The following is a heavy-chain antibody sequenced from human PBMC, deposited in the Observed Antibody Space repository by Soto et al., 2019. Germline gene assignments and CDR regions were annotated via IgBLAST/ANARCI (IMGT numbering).Heavy chain of an antibody. Sequence: VASVKVSCKASGGTFSSYAISWVRQAPGQGLEWMGGIIPIFGTANYAQKFQGRVTITADESTSTAYMELSSLRSEDTAVYYCARDDRLGTHNWFDPWGQGTLVTVSS. D-gene: IGHD3-16*01. CDR2: IIPIFGTA. J-gene: IGHJ5*02. CDR1: GGTFSSYA. V-gene: IGHV1-69*13. CDR3: ARDDRLGTHNWFDP.